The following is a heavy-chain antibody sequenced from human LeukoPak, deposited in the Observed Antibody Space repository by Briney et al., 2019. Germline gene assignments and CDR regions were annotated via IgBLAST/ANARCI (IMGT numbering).Heavy chain of an antibody. D-gene: IGHD6-6*01. Sequence: GGSLRLSCAASGLTFSSHWMHCVRQVPGKGLVWVSRITNDGSSTTYADSVKGRFTISRDNAKNMLYLQVNSLRAEDTAVYYCARSHHSYYFDYWGQGALVTVSS. CDR2: ITNDGSST. CDR1: GLTFSSHW. V-gene: IGHV3-74*01. CDR3: ARSHHSYYFDY. J-gene: IGHJ4*02.